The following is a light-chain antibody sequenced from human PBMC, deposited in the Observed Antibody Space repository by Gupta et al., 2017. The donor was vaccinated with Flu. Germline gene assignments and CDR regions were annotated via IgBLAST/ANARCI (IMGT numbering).Light chain of an antibody. J-gene: IGLJ3*02. CDR3: QSDDSSRSGGV. CDR1: SSNIGAGYD. CDR2: GNR. V-gene: IGLV1-40*01. Sequence: QSVLPLPHSVSGAPGQLVTISCTGSSSNIGAGYDVHWYQQLPATAPKLLIYGNRNRPSAVPDRFSGSKSGTSATLAITGLQAEEEADYYYQSDDSSRSGGVFGGGTKLTVL.